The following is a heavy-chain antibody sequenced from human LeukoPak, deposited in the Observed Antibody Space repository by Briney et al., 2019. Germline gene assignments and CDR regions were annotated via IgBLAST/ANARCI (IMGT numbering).Heavy chain of an antibody. Sequence: GGSLGLSCAASGFTFSSYSMNWVRQAPGKGLEWVSSISSSSSYIYYADSVKGRFTISRDNAKNSLYLQMNSLRAEDTAVYYCARDSGWLQSDAFDIWGQGTMVTVSS. D-gene: IGHD5-24*01. CDR1: GFTFSSYS. J-gene: IGHJ3*02. CDR2: ISSSSSYI. CDR3: ARDSGWLQSDAFDI. V-gene: IGHV3-21*01.